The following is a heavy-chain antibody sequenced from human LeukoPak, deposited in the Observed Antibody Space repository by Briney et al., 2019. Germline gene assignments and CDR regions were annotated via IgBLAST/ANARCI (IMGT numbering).Heavy chain of an antibody. D-gene: IGHD5-12*01. CDR1: GYTFTSYA. V-gene: IGHV7-4-1*02. CDR2: INTNTGNP. J-gene: IGHJ4*02. CDR3: ARDPVVATSSLDY. Sequence: GASVKASCKASGYTFTSYAMNWVRQAPGQGLVWMGWINTNTGNPTYAQGFTGRFVFSLDTSVSTAYLQISSLKAEDTAVYYCARDPVVATSSLDYWGQGTLVTVSS.